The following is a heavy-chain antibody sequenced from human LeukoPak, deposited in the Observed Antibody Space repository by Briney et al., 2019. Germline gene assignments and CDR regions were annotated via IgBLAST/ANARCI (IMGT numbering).Heavy chain of an antibody. J-gene: IGHJ4*02. CDR1: GGSISRETYY. D-gene: IGHD3-22*01. V-gene: IGHV4-39*01. CDR3: ARLKRDYYDSSGLVYFDY. Sequence: PSETLSLTCTVYGGSISRETYYWGWIRQPPGKGLEGIGNIYYNWSTYYNPSLKSRVTISIRTSQNKFSLKVTSVTAADTAVYYCARLKRDYYDSSGLVYFDYWGQGTLVTVSS. CDR2: IYYNWST.